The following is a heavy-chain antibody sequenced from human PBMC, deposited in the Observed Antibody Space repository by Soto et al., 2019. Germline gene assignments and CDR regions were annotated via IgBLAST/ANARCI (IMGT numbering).Heavy chain of an antibody. V-gene: IGHV1-18*01. Sequence: HLVQSVAEVKKPGASVKVSCKASGYTFTSYGISWVRQAPGQGLEWMGWSSAYNGNTNYAQKVQGRVTMTTDTSTSTAYMELRSLRSDDTAVYYCARDFYDSSVYKGLFDYWGQGTLVTVSS. CDR2: SSAYNGNT. D-gene: IGHD3-22*01. CDR3: ARDFYDSSVYKGLFDY. CDR1: GYTFTSYG. J-gene: IGHJ4*02.